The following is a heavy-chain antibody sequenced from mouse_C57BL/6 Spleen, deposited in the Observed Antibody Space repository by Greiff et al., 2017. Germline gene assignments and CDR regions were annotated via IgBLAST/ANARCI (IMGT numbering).Heavy chain of an antibody. CDR3: ARGGRYGNYEDYLDY. D-gene: IGHD2-1*01. CDR1: GYTFTSYW. J-gene: IGHJ2*01. CDR2: INPSNGGT. Sequence: VQLQQPGTELVKPGASVKLSCKASGYTFTSYWMHWVKQRPGQGLEWIGNINPSNGGTNYNEKFKSKATLTVDKSSSTAYMQRSSLTSEDSAVYYCARGGRYGNYEDYLDYWGQGTTLTVSS. V-gene: IGHV1-53*01.